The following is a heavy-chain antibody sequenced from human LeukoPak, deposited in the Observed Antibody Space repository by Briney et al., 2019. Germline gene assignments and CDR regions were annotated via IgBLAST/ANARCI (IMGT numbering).Heavy chain of an antibody. CDR2: IKEDGALT. V-gene: IGHV3-7*04. D-gene: IGHD5-12*01. Sequence: GGSLRLSCSASGFTFDRLWMSSVRQAPGKGLEWVAIIKEDGALTRYVASVKGRFTISRNNAKNSVSLEMNSLRGEDTAIYYCARVGYNGWNLDYWGQGTLVSASS. CDR3: ARVGYNGWNLDY. J-gene: IGHJ4*02. CDR1: GFTFDRLW.